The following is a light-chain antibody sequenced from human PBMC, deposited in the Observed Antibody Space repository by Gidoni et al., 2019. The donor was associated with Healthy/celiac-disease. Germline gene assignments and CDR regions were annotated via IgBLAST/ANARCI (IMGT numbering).Light chain of an antibody. Sequence: EIVFTHSPATLSLSPGERATLSCRASQSVSSYLAWYQQKPGQAPRLLIYDASNRATGIPARFSGSGSGTDCTLTISSLEPEDFAVYYCQQRSNWLSTFGGGTKVEIK. CDR2: DAS. J-gene: IGKJ4*01. CDR3: QQRSNWLST. CDR1: QSVSSY. V-gene: IGKV3-11*01.